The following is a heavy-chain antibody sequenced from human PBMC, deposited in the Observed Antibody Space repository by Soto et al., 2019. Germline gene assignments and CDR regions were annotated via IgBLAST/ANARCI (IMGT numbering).Heavy chain of an antibody. Sequence: QVQLQESGPGLVKPSGTLSLTCAVSGVSISSHDWWTWVRQPPGKGLEWNGESHQSGNTNYNSSLESRVTISLDKSKNQLSLQLSSVTVADTAVYYCATRDSGRLYWGQGTLVTVSS. D-gene: IGHD6-13*01. J-gene: IGHJ4*02. CDR2: SHQSGNT. CDR1: GVSISSHDW. V-gene: IGHV4-4*02. CDR3: ATRDSGRLY.